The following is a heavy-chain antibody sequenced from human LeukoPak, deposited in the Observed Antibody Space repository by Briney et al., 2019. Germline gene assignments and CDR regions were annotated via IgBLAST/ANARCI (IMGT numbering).Heavy chain of an antibody. CDR3: ARGDYYVSSGYFY. J-gene: IGHJ4*02. D-gene: IGHD3-22*01. CDR1: GYTFTGYY. V-gene: IGHV1-2*06. Sequence: GASVKVSCKASGYTFTGYYMHWVRQAPGQGLEWMGRINPNSGGTNYAQKFQGRVIMTRDTSISTAYMELSRLRSDDTAFYYCARGDYYVSSGYFYWGQGTLVTVSS. CDR2: INPNSGGT.